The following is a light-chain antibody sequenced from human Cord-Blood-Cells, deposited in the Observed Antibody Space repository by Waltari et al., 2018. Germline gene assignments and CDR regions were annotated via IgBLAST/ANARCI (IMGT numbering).Light chain of an antibody. Sequence: EIVLTQSPATLSLSPGERATLSCRASQSVSSYLAGYQQKPGQAPRLLIYDASNRATCIPARFSGSGSGTAFTLTISILEPEDFAVYYCQQRSNWPPWTFVQGTKVEIK. CDR3: QQRSNWPPWT. CDR1: QSVSSY. V-gene: IGKV3-11*01. J-gene: IGKJ1*01. CDR2: DAS.